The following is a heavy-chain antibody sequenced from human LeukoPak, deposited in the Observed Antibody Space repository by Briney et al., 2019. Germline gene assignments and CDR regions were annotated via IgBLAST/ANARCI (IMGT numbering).Heavy chain of an antibody. CDR1: GFTVSTNY. CDR3: ARASGYINAFDI. V-gene: IGHV3-53*04. Sequence: GGSLRLSCAAFGFTVSTNYMSWVRQAPGKGLEWVSVIYSGGSTYYADSVKGRFTISRHNSKNTLYLQMNSLRAEDTAVYYCARASGYINAFDIWCQGTMVTVSS. D-gene: IGHD3-22*01. CDR2: IYSGGST. J-gene: IGHJ3*02.